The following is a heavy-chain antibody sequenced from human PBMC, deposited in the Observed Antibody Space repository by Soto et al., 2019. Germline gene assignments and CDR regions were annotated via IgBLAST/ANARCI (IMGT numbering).Heavy chain of an antibody. J-gene: IGHJ4*02. V-gene: IGHV1-18*01. CDR3: ARDLIPGIAVAGTDFDY. CDR2: ISAYNVNT. CDR1: GYTFTSYG. D-gene: IGHD6-19*01. Sequence: QVQLVQSGAEVKKPGASVKVSCKASGYTFTSYGISWVRQAPGQGLEWMGWISAYNVNTNYAQKLQGRVTMTTDTSTSTAYMELRSLRSDDTAVYYCARDLIPGIAVAGTDFDYWGQGTLVTVSS.